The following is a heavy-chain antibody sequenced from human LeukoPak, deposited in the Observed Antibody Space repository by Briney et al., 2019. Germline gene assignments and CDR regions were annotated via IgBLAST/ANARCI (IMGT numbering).Heavy chain of an antibody. CDR3: ARARITIFGVPKDAFDI. J-gene: IGHJ3*02. V-gene: IGHV4-59*08. CDR1: GGSISSYY. CDR2: IYYSGST. Sequence: PSETLSLTCTVSGGSISSYYWSWIRQPPGKGLEWIGYIYYSGSTSYNPSLKSRVTISVDTSKNQFSLKLSSVTAADTAVYYCARARITIFGVPKDAFDIWGQGTMVTVSS. D-gene: IGHD3-3*01.